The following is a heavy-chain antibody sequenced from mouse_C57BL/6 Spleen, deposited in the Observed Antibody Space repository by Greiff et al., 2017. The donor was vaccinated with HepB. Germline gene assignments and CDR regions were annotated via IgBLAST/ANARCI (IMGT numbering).Heavy chain of an antibody. CDR3: ARSAYYYGSRGGFDY. D-gene: IGHD1-1*01. CDR2: INPYNGGT. CDR1: GYTFTDYY. J-gene: IGHJ2*01. V-gene: IGHV1-19*01. Sequence: EVQVVESGPVLVKPGASVKMSCKASGYTFTDYYMNWVKQSHGKSLEWIGVINPYNGGTSYNQKFKGKATLTVDKSSSTAYMELNSLTSEDSAVYYCARSAYYYGSRGGFDYWGQGTTLTVSS.